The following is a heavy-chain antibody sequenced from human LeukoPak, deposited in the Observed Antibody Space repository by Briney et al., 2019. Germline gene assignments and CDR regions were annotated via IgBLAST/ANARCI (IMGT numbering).Heavy chain of an antibody. CDR3: ARESRGAPFDY. V-gene: IGHV4-61*02. CDR2: IYTSGST. D-gene: IGHD1-26*01. J-gene: IGHJ4*02. CDR1: GGSISSGSYY. Sequence: SETLSLTCTVSGGSISSGSYYWSWIRQPAVKGLEWIGRIYTSGSTNYNPSLKSRVTISVDTSKNQFSLKLSSVTAADTAVYYCARESRGAPFDYWGQGTLVTVSS.